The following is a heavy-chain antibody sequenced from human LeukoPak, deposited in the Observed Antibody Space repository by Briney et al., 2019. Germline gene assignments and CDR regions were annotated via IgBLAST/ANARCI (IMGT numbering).Heavy chain of an antibody. D-gene: IGHD3-3*01. V-gene: IGHV3-30*03. CDR3: ARPNYDFWSGDNAFDI. CDR1: GFTFSSYG. CDR2: ISYDGSNK. J-gene: IGHJ3*02. Sequence: PGGSLRLSCAASGFTFSSYGMHWVRQPPGKGLEWVAVISYDGSNKYYADSVKGRFTISRENYNNTLYLEMNSLRAEERAVYYCARPNYDFWSGDNAFDIWGQGTMVTVSS.